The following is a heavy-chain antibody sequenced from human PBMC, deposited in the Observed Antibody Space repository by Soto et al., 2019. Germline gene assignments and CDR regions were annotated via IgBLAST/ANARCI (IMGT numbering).Heavy chain of an antibody. D-gene: IGHD3-22*01. V-gene: IGHV1-69*01. J-gene: IGHJ4*02. CDR3: ARGSYYDSSGYYYFTHFDY. CDR1: GGTFSSYA. Sequence: QVQLVQSGAEVKKPGSSVKVSCKASGGTFSSYAISWVRQAPGQGLEWMGGIIPIFGTANYAQKFQGRGTITADESTSTAYMELSSLRSEDTAVYYCARGSYYDSSGYYYFTHFDYWGQGTLVTVSS. CDR2: IIPIFGTA.